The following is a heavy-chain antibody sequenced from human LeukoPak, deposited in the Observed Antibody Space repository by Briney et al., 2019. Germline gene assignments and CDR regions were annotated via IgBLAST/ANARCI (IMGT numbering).Heavy chain of an antibody. CDR3: AKDRPIKGGFDP. CDR1: GFTFSSYA. CDR2: ISGSGGST. J-gene: IGHJ5*02. Sequence: PGGSLRLSCAASGFTFSSYAVSWVRQAPGKGLEWVSSISGSGGSTYSADSVKGRFTISRDNSKNTLYLQMNSLRAEDTALYYCAKDRPIKGGFDPWGQGTPVTVSS. D-gene: IGHD3-16*01. V-gene: IGHV3-23*01.